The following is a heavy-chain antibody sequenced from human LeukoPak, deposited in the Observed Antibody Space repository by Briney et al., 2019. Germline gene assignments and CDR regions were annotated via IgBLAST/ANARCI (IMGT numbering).Heavy chain of an antibody. J-gene: IGHJ5*02. CDR3: ALLWFGELKRRNWFDP. CDR1: GYTFTSYY. Sequence: ASVKVSCKASGYTFTSYYMHWVRQAPGQGLEWMGWINPNSGGTNYAQKFQGRVTMTRDTSISTAYMELSRLRSDDTAVYYCALLWFGELKRRNWFDPWGQGTLVIVSS. D-gene: IGHD3-10*01. V-gene: IGHV1-2*02. CDR2: INPNSGGT.